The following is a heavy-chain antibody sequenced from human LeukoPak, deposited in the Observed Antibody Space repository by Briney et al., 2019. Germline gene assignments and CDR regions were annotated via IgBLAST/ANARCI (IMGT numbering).Heavy chain of an antibody. J-gene: IGHJ4*02. CDR3: ARAMRSGYDY. CDR1: GFTFSNYG. CDR2: ISSGSDSI. Sequence: GGSLRLSCAASGFTFSNYGMNWVRQAPGQRLEWVSYISSGSDSIYYADSVKGRFTISRDNAENSLYLQMNSLRDEDTAVYYCARAMRSGYDYWGQGTLVTVSS. V-gene: IGHV3-48*02. D-gene: IGHD5-12*01.